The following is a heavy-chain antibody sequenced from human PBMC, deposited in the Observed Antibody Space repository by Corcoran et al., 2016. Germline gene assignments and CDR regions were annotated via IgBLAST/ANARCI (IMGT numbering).Heavy chain of an antibody. D-gene: IGHD3-22*01. CDR3: ARESQYYYDSSGYYNLFDY. J-gene: IGHJ4*02. Sequence: QVQLVESGGGVVQPGRSLRLSCAASGFTFSSYGMHWVRQAPGKGLEWVAVIWYDGSNKYYADSVKGRFTISRDNSKNTLYLQMNSLRAEDTAGYYCARESQYYYDSSGYYNLFDYWGQGTLVTVSS. CDR1: GFTFSSYG. CDR2: IWYDGSNK. V-gene: IGHV3-33*01.